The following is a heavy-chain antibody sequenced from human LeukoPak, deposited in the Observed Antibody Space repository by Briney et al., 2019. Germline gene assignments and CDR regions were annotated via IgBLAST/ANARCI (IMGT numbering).Heavy chain of an antibody. CDR3: ARDSGKDCSSTSCHPDNYFDY. J-gene: IGHJ4*02. CDR1: GGTFSSYA. D-gene: IGHD2-2*01. Sequence: ASVKVSCKASGGTFSSYAISWVRQAPGQGREWMGGIIPIFGTANYAQKFQGRVTITTDESTSTAYMELSSLRSEDTAVYYCARDSGKDCSSTSCHPDNYFDYWGQGTLVTVSS. V-gene: IGHV1-69*05. CDR2: IIPIFGTA.